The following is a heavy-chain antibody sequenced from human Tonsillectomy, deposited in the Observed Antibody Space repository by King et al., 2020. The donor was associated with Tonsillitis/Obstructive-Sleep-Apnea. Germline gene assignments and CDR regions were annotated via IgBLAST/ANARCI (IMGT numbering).Heavy chain of an antibody. J-gene: IGHJ6*03. D-gene: IGHD4-17*01. CDR1: GFTVSSNY. Sequence: VQLVESGGGLVQPGGSLRLSCAASGFTVSSNYMSWVRQAPGKGLEWVSVIYSGGSTYYADSVKGRFTISRDNSENTLYLQMNSLRAEDTAVYYCARARYGDYYYYMDVWGKGTTVTVSS. CDR3: ARARYGDYYYYMDV. V-gene: IGHV3-66*01. CDR2: IYSGGST.